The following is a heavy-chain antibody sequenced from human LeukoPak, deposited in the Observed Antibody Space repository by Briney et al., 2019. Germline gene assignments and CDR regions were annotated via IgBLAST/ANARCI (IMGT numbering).Heavy chain of an antibody. CDR1: GFTFSSYW. V-gene: IGHV3-7*03. J-gene: IGHJ4*02. Sequence: GGSLRLSCAASGFTFSSYWMTWVRQAPGKGLEWVANIKQDGSEKYYVDSVKGRFTISRDDSKNTLSLQMNSLRVEDTAVYYCARDLAWGAFDYWGQGTLVTVSS. CDR2: IKQDGSEK. CDR3: ARDLAWGAFDY. D-gene: IGHD7-27*01.